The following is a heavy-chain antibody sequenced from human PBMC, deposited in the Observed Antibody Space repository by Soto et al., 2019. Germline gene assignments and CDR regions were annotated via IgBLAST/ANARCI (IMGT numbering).Heavy chain of an antibody. V-gene: IGHV4-34*01. CDR2: INHSGRT. D-gene: IGHD2-2*01. J-gene: IGHJ6*02. CDR3: WRGTRCINTSFSNDYCHFGRDV. Sequence: QVQLQQWGAGLLKHSETLSLTCAVNGGYFSGYYWSWIRQPPGKGLEWIGEINHSGRTNLNPSLKSRVSTSVDTSKNHFSLRWSAVTAADTAVYYCWRGTRCINTSFSNDYCHFGRDVWGQGPTVTFSS. CDR1: GGYFSGYY.